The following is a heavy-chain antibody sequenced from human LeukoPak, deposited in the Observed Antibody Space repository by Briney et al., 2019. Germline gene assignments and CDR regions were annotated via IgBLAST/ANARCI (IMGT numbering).Heavy chain of an antibody. Sequence: SETLSLTCTVSGGSISSYYWSWIRQPPGKGLEWIGYIYYSGSTNYNASLKSRVTISVDTSKNQFSLKLSSVTAADTAVYYCAYSSITVIVVVTVFDYWGQGTLVTVSS. CDR1: GGSISSYY. D-gene: IGHD3-22*01. CDR3: AYSSITVIVVVTVFDY. CDR2: IYYSGST. J-gene: IGHJ4*02. V-gene: IGHV4-59*12.